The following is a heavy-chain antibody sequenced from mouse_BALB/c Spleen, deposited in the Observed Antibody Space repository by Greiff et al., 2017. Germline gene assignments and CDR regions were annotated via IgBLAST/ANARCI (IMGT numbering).Heavy chain of an antibody. CDR1: GYSITSGYY. CDR2: LSYDGSN. D-gene: IGHD2-1*01. Sequence: EVKLVESGPGLVKPSQSLSLTCSVTGYSITSGYYWNWIRQFPGNKLEWMGYLSYDGSNNYNPSLKNRISITRDTSKNQFFLKLNSVTTEDTATYYCARVGNYEGYFDYWGQGTTLTVSS. V-gene: IGHV3-6*02. J-gene: IGHJ2*01. CDR3: ARVGNYEGYFDY.